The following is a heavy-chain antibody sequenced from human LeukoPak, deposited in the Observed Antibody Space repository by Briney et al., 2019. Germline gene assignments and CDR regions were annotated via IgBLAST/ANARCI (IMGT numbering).Heavy chain of an antibody. CDR3: AKYAAVSGPNWLDT. CDR1: GGSISGYW. CDR2: IHHRMGT. V-gene: IGHV4-59*01. D-gene: IGHD6-19*01. Sequence: SETLSLTCTVSGGSISGYWWSWIRQPPGKGLEWIGNIHHRMGTYSNPSLKGRVTISADTSKNQSSLTLSSVTAADTAMYHCAKYAAVSGPNWLDTWGQGILVAVSS. J-gene: IGHJ5*02.